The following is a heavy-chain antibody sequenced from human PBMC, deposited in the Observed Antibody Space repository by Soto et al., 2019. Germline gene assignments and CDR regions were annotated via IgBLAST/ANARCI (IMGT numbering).Heavy chain of an antibody. J-gene: IGHJ6*02. D-gene: IGHD6-13*01. CDR3: ARGRSSWYWEHYYYYGMDV. CDR1: GGSFSSYY. CDR2: INHSGST. Sequence: SETLSLTCAVYGGSFSSYYWSWIRQPPGQGLEWIGEINHSGSTNYNPSLKSRVTISVDTSKNQFSLKLSSVTAADTAVYYCARGRSSWYWEHYYYYGMDVWGQGTTVTVSS. V-gene: IGHV4-34*01.